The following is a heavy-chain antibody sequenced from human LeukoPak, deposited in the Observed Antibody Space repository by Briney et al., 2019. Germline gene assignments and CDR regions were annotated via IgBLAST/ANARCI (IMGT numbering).Heavy chain of an antibody. J-gene: IGHJ5*02. CDR2: INHSGST. CDR3: AREPIGSSRQLPGWFDP. V-gene: IGHV4-34*01. Sequence: SETLSLTCAVYGGSFSGYYWSWIRQPPGKGLEWIGEINHSGSTNYNPSLKSRVTISVDTSKNQFSLKLSSVTAADTAVYYCAREPIGSSRQLPGWFDPWGQGTLVTVSS. D-gene: IGHD6-6*01. CDR1: GGSFSGYY.